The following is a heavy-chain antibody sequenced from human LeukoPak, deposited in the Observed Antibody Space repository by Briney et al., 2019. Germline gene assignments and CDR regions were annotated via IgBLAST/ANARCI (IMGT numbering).Heavy chain of an antibody. V-gene: IGHV4-39*01. CDR1: GGSISSSSYY. CDR3: ARFVPYDSSGYSSGNWFDP. D-gene: IGHD3-22*01. J-gene: IGHJ5*02. CDR2: IYYSGST. Sequence: SETLSLTCTVSGGSISSSSYYWGWIRQPPGKGLEWIGSIYYSGSTYYNPSLKSRVTISVDTSKNQFSLKLSSVTAADTAVYYCARFVPYDSSGYSSGNWFDPWGQGTLVTVSS.